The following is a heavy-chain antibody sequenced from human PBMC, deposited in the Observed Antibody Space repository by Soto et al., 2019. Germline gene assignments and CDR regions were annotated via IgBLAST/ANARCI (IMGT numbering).Heavy chain of an antibody. CDR3: ARGGGSLSY. J-gene: IGHJ4*02. D-gene: IGHD1-26*01. CDR1: GFPFSAPP. Sequence: EVQLVESGGGLVKPGGSLGLSWVASGFPFSAPPMNWVRQAPGKGLEWVSSITHSSRFISYSDSVKGRFTISRDNAQNSVYLELNSLKPEDTAVYYCARGGGSLSYWGQGTLVTVSS. CDR2: ITHSSRFI. V-gene: IGHV3-21*01.